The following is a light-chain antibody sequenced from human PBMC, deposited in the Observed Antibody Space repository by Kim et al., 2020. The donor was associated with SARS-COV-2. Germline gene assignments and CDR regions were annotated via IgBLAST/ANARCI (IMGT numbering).Light chain of an antibody. J-gene: IGLJ3*02. Sequence: LAQTVKIKCERHITGCYYANGCPQRPRKPPVHAICGKIIRPSGIPVQCSGSRSGNTASLTIPRAQAEDEADYYCNSRDSSGNHRVFGGGTQLTVL. CDR1: ITGCYY. V-gene: IGLV3-19*01. CDR3: NSRDSSGNHRV. CDR2: GKI.